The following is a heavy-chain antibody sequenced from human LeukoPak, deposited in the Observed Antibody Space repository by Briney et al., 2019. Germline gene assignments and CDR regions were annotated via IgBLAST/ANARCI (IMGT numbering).Heavy chain of an antibody. CDR3: ARESRLNDDI. CDR1: GYTFTGYY. J-gene: IGHJ3*02. Sequence: GASVKVSCKASGYTFTGYYMHWVRQAPGQGLEWMGWINADNGNTNYPQKLQGRGTMTTDTSTSTAYMELRSLRSDDTAVYYCARESRLNDDIWGQRTMVTVSS. CDR2: INADNGNT. D-gene: IGHD1-1*01. V-gene: IGHV1-18*04.